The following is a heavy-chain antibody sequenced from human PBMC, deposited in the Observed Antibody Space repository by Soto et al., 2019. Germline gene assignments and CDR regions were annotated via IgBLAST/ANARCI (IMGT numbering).Heavy chain of an antibody. Sequence: SETLSLTCTVSGGSISSGDYYWSWIRQPPGKGLEWIGYIYYSGSTYYNPSLKSRVTISVDTSKNQFSLKLSSVTAADTAVYYCARDSPCSGGSCYSANGENYFDYWGQGTLVTVSS. V-gene: IGHV4-30-4*01. D-gene: IGHD2-15*01. J-gene: IGHJ4*02. CDR2: IYYSGST. CDR3: ARDSPCSGGSCYSANGENYFDY. CDR1: GGSISSGDYY.